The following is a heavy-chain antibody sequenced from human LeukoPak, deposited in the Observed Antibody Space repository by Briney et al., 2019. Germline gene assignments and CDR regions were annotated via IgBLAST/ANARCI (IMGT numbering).Heavy chain of an antibody. D-gene: IGHD2-2*01. CDR2: IYYSGST. Sequence: PSETLSLTCTVSGGSISSGGYYWSWIRQHPGKGLEWIGYIYYSGSTYYNPSLKSRVTISVDTSKNQFSLKLSSVTAADTAVYYCAGVAVVPAATVGHWGQGTLVTVSS. V-gene: IGHV4-31*03. CDR3: AGVAVVPAATVGH. J-gene: IGHJ4*02. CDR1: GGSISSGGYY.